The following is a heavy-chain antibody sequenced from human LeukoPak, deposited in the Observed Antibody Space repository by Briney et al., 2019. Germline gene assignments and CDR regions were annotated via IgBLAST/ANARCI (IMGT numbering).Heavy chain of an antibody. V-gene: IGHV3-23*01. CDR1: GFTFVSYA. CDR3: AKDLGGEGGSGFPGY. Sequence: GGSLRLSCAASGFTFVSYAMSWVRQVLGKGLEWVSAISGSGSDTYYADSVKGRFTISRDNSKSTLYLQMNSLRAEDTAIYYCAKDLGGEGGSGFPGYWGRGTLVTVSS. CDR2: ISGSGSDT. D-gene: IGHD3-10*01. J-gene: IGHJ4*02.